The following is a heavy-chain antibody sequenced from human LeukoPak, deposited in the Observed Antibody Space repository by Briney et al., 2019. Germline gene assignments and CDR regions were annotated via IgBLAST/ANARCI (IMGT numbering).Heavy chain of an antibody. CDR1: GFTFNNYN. V-gene: IGHV3-21*01. CDR3: ARDPYSGNYGNYYYYYMDV. Sequence: PGGSLRLSCATSGFTFNNYNMNWARQAPGRALEWVSSITSSGTYIFYADSVKGRFTISRDNAKNSLYLQMNSLGPEDTAVYYCARDPYSGNYGNYYYYYMDVWGKGTTVTIS. J-gene: IGHJ6*03. D-gene: IGHD1-26*01. CDR2: ITSSGTYI.